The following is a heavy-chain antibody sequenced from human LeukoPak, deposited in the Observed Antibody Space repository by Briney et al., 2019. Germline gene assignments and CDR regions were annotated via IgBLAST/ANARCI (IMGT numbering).Heavy chain of an antibody. CDR3: ARHRFLEWLEDWFDP. D-gene: IGHD3-3*01. V-gene: IGHV4-39*01. J-gene: IGHJ5*02. CDR2: IYYSGST. Sequence: PSETLSLTCTVSGGSISSSSYYWGWIRQSPGKGLEWIGSIYYSGSTYYNPSLKSRVTISVDTSKNQFSLKLSSVTAADTAVYYCARHRFLEWLEDWFDPWGQGTLVTVSS. CDR1: GGSISSSSYY.